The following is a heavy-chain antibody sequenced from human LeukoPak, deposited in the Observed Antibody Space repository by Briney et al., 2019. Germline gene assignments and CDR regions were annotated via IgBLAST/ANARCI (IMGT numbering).Heavy chain of an antibody. J-gene: IGHJ4*02. V-gene: IGHV1-8*01. CDR3: ARNLPSTRDFDY. CDR2: MNPNRGNT. D-gene: IGHD1-1*01. CDR1: RYTFTNYD. Sequence: SLKVSCKASRYTFTNYDINWVRQATGQGFEWLGWMNPNRGNTRYAQKFHGRVTMTRIASISTAYVELSRLTSEDAAVYYCARNLPSTRDFDYWGQGTLVSVFS.